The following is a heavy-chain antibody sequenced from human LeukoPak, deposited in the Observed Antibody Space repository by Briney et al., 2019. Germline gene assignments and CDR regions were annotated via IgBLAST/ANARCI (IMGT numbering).Heavy chain of an antibody. CDR3: ASGVVAGTLGY. Sequence: ASVKVSCKASGYTFTSYYMHRVRQAPGQGLEWIGIINPSGGSTSYAQKFQGRVTMTRDTSTSTVYMELSSLRSEDTAVYYCASGVVAGTLGYWGQGTLVTVSS. J-gene: IGHJ4*02. CDR2: INPSGGST. V-gene: IGHV1-46*01. D-gene: IGHD6-19*01. CDR1: GYTFTSYY.